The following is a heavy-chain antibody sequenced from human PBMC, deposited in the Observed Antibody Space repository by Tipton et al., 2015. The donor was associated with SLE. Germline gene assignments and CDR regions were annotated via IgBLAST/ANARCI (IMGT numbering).Heavy chain of an antibody. V-gene: IGHV4-39*07. CDR3: VSLPAS. Sequence: TLSLTCTVSGGSITSYDYHWGWIRQAPGMGLEWIGSVDYSGVIDYSPALKSRVTISLETSKNHFSLRLTSVTAADAGMFYCVSLPASWGQVILVTVSS. CDR2: VDYSGVI. CDR1: GGSITSYDYH. J-gene: IGHJ5*02.